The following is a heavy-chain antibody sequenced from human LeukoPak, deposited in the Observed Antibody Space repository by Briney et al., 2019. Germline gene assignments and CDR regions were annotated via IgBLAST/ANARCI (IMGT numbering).Heavy chain of an antibody. D-gene: IGHD5-18*01. J-gene: IGHJ6*03. V-gene: IGHV3-23*01. CDR3: ARDTGNTANDFYYMDV. CDR2: ISGTGGNT. CDR1: GFTFSSHG. Sequence: PGGSLRLSCAASGFTFSSHGMSWVRQAPGKGLEWVSTISGTGGNTYYADSVKGRCTISRDNSKNTLYVQMNSLRAEDTAVYYCARDTGNTANDFYYMDVWGKGTTVTVSS.